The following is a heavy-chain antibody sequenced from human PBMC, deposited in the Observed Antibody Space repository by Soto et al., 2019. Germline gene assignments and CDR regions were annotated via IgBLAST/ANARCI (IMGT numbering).Heavy chain of an antibody. CDR3: ARDGYGDYRRIFDY. CDR1: GFTFSSYS. V-gene: IGHV3-21*01. D-gene: IGHD4-17*01. J-gene: IGHJ4*02. Sequence: GGSLTVSCAASGFTFSSYSMNWVRQAPGKGLEWVSSITSTSNHIYYADSVEGRFTISRDNAKNSLSLQMNSLSAEDTAVYYCARDGYGDYRRIFDYWAQGTLVTVSS. CDR2: ITSTSNHI.